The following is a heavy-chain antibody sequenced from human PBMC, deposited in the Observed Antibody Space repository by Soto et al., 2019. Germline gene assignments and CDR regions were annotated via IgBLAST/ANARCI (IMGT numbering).Heavy chain of an antibody. CDR3: ARAQYDDSSGYYQGDAFDI. D-gene: IGHD3-22*01. Sequence: GASVKVSCKASGYTFTGYYMHWVRQAPGQGLEWMGWINPNSGGTNYAQKFQGWVTMTRDTSISTAYMELSRLRSDDTAVYYCARAQYDDSSGYYQGDAFDIWGQGTMVTVSS. CDR2: INPNSGGT. J-gene: IGHJ3*02. CDR1: GYTFTGYY. V-gene: IGHV1-2*04.